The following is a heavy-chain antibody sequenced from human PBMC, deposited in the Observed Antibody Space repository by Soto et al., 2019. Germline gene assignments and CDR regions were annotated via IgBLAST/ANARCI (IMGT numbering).Heavy chain of an antibody. CDR1: GFTFSTYI. J-gene: IGHJ4*02. Sequence: EVQLVESGGGLVKPGGSLRPSCAASGFTFSTYIMNWVRQAPGKGLEWVSSISSSSTYIYYSDSVKGRFTISRDNAKNSLYLQMNSLRAEDTAVYYCARGGYCSSTSCQLLPFGYWGQGTLVTVSS. V-gene: IGHV3-21*01. CDR2: ISSSSTYI. D-gene: IGHD2-2*01. CDR3: ARGGYCSSTSCQLLPFGY.